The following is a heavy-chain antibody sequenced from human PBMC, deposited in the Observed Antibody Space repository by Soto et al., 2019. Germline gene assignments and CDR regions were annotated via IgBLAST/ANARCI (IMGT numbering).Heavy chain of an antibody. J-gene: IGHJ3*02. CDR1: GGSISSGGYY. CDR3: ARGPLTTTVHLGELSIDAFDI. V-gene: IGHV4-31*03. CDR2: IYYSGST. D-gene: IGHD3-16*02. Sequence: SETLSLTCTVSGGSISSGGYYWSWIRQHPGKGLEWIGYIYYSGSTYYNPSLKSRVTISVDTSKNQFSLKLSSVTAADTAVYYCARGPLTTTVHLGELSIDAFDIWGQGTMVTVSS.